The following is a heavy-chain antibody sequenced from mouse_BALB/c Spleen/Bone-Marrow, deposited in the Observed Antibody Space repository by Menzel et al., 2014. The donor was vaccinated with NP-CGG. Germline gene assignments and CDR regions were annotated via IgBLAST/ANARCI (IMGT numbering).Heavy chain of an antibody. CDR1: GFTFSSYG. D-gene: IGHD1-1*01. CDR2: INNGGTYT. CDR3: GRNYYGSSYYFDY. Sequence: EVQGVESGGDLVKPGGSLKLSCAASGFTFSSYGMSWVRQTPDKRLEWVATINNGGTYTYYPDSVKGRFTISRDNAKNTLYLQMSSLKSEDTAMYYCGRNYYGSSYYFDYWGQGTTLTVSS. J-gene: IGHJ2*01. V-gene: IGHV5-6*01.